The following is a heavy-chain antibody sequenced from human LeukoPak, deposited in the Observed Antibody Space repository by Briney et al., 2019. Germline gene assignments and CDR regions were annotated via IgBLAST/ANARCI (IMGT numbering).Heavy chain of an antibody. Sequence: GGSLRLSCTASGFTFDDYAMHWVRQAPGKGLEWVSLISGDGGSTYYADSVKGRFTISRDNSKNSLYLQMNSLRTEDTALYYCAKDMGYNWNDDSWGQGTLVTVSS. CDR2: ISGDGGST. D-gene: IGHD1-20*01. CDR3: AKDMGYNWNDDS. V-gene: IGHV3-43*02. CDR1: GFTFDDYA. J-gene: IGHJ5*01.